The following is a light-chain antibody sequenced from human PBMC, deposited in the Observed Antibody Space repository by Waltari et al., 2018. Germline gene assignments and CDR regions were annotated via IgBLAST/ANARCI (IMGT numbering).Light chain of an antibody. CDR1: QSVVRY. V-gene: IGKV3-11*01. CDR3: QQRHRWPRT. CDR2: DAS. J-gene: IGKJ2*01. Sequence: EIVLPQSPGTLSLSPGERATLSCRASQSVVRYLAWYQQKPGQAPKLLIYDASNRATGIRERFSGSGSGTVFTLTSSSLEPGDFAVYYCQQRHRWPRTFGQGTKLEIK.